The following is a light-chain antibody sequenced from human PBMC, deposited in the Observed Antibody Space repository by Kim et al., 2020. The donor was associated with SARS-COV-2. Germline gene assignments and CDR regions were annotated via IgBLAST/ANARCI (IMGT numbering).Light chain of an antibody. V-gene: IGKV3-20*01. CDR2: GAS. Sequence: SPGERATLSCRANQSVSSSYLAWYQQKPGQAPRLLIYGASSRATGIPDRFSGSGSGTDFTLTISRLEPEDFAVYYCQQYGSSPWTFGQGTKVDIK. J-gene: IGKJ1*01. CDR1: QSVSSSY. CDR3: QQYGSSPWT.